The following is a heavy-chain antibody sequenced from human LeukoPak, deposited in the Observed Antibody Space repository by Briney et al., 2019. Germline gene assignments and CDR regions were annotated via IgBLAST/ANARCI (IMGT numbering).Heavy chain of an antibody. Sequence: GGCLRLSCAASGFTLSIYAMSWVRQAPGKGLGWVSTISDSGGSTYYADSVKGRFTISRDNSENTLYLQMNSLRAEDTAVYYCAKDREGVRYFDWGQGTLVTVSS. CDR2: ISDSGGST. CDR1: GFTLSIYA. V-gene: IGHV3-23*01. CDR3: AKDREGVRYFD. D-gene: IGHD3-9*01. J-gene: IGHJ4*02.